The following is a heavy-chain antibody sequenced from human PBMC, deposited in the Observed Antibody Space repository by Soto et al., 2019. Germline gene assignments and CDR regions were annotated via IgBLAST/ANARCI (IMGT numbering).Heavy chain of an antibody. CDR1: EGTFSSYA. CDR3: ATPATVVTPVLDYYYGMDV. Sequence: PSVKISCKGSEGTFSSYAISWMRQAPGKGLEWMGGIITIFGTANYAQKFQGRVTITADESTSTAYMELSSLRSEDTAVYYCATPATVVTPVLDYYYGMDVWGQGTTVTVSS. J-gene: IGHJ6*02. CDR2: IITIFGTA. D-gene: IGHD4-17*01. V-gene: IGHV1-69*13.